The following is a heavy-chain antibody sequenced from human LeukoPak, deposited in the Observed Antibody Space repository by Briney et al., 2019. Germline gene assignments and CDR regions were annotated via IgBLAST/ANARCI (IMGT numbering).Heavy chain of an antibody. CDR3: AREVRSSGYSLDY. CDR2: IYSSGST. V-gene: IGHV4-4*07. J-gene: IGHJ4*02. CDR1: GGSISSYY. D-gene: IGHD3-22*01. Sequence: PSETLSLTCTVSGGSISSYYWSWIRQPAGKGLEWLGRIYSSGSTNYNPSLKSRVTMSVDTSKNQFSLKLRSVTAADTAVYYCAREVRSSGYSLDYWGQGTLVTVSS.